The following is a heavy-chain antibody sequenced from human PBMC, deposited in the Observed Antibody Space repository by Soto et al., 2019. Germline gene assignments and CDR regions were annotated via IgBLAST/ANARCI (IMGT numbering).Heavy chain of an antibody. Sequence: EVQLVESGGGLVKPGGSLRLSCAASGFTFSSYSMNWVRQAPGKGLEWVSSISSSSSYIYYADSVKGRFTISRDNAKNSMYRQMNSLRAEDTAVYYCARDRYYDFWGGQTIFYYCDYMDVWGIATTVTVSS. D-gene: IGHD3-3*01. CDR1: GFTFSSYS. V-gene: IGHV3-21*01. CDR2: ISSSSSYI. CDR3: ARDRYYDFWGGQTIFYYCDYMDV. J-gene: IGHJ6*03.